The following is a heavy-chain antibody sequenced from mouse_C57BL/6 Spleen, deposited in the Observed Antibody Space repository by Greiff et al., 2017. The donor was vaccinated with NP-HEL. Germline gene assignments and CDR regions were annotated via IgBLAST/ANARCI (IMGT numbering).Heavy chain of an antibody. V-gene: IGHV5-6*01. CDR2: ISSGGSYT. CDR1: GFTFSSYG. J-gene: IGHJ2*01. D-gene: IGHD3-2*02. CDR3: ARAQAPYYFDY. Sequence: EVQLVESGGDLVKPGGSLKLSCAASGFTFSSYGMSWVRQTPDKRLEWVATISSGGSYTYYPDSVKGRFTISRDNAKNTLYLQMSSLKSEDTAMYYCARAQAPYYFDYWGQSTTLTVSA.